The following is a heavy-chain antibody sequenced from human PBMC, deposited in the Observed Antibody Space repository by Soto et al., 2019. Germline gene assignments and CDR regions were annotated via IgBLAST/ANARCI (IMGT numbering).Heavy chain of an antibody. Sequence: EVQLVESGGGFVKPGGSLRLSCAASGFTFSDAWMNWVREAPGKGLEWVGRSKSKADGEAADYAAPGQGRFTISRDDWKATVFLQMNSLKTEDTATYYCPTVLTVRVSWGQGALVTVSS. CDR3: PTVLTVRVS. CDR1: GFTFSDAW. J-gene: IGHJ4*02. D-gene: IGHD3-22*01. V-gene: IGHV3-15*07. CDR2: SKSKADGEAA.